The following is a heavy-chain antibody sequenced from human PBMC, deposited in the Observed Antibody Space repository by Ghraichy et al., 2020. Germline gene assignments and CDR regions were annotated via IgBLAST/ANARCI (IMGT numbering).Heavy chain of an antibody. Sequence: GGSLRLSCAASGFSFNNFGMSWVRQAPGKGPEWLSSISGGGVSSHYANSARGRFTISRDNSRNVLYLQMNSLRAEDTAIYSCAKGGSKENAGYYLYYMGDGGKGTTVTVSS. CDR2: ISGGGVSS. D-gene: IGHD3-16*01. CDR3: AKGGSKENAGYYLYYMGD. CDR1: GFSFNNFG. J-gene: IGHJ6*03. V-gene: IGHV3-23*01.